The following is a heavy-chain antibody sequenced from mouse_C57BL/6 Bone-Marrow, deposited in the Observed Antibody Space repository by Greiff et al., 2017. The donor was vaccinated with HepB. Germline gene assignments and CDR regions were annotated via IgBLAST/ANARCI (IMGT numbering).Heavy chain of an antibody. CDR2: IWSDGST. CDR3: TRQNYYGSSCGYAMDY. Sequence: VKLQESGPGLVAPSQSLSITCTVSGFSLTSYGVHWVRQPPGKGLEWLVVIWSDGSTTYNSALKSRLSIIKDNSKSQDFLKMNSLQTDDTAMYYGTRQNYYGSSCGYAMDYWGQGTSVTVSS. J-gene: IGHJ4*01. D-gene: IGHD1-1*01. V-gene: IGHV2-6-1*01. CDR1: GFSLTSYG.